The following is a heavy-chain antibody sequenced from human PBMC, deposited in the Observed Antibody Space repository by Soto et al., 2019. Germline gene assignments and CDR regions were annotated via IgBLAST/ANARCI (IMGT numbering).Heavy chain of an antibody. CDR2: IIPIFGTA. Sequence: ASVKVSCKASGGTFSSYAISCVRRAPGQGLEWMGGIIPIFGTANYAQKFQGRVTITADKSTSTAYMELSSLRSEDTAVYYCARVRVVVVPAAIRHYGMGVWGQGTTVTVSS. CDR3: ARVRVVVVPAAIRHYGMGV. D-gene: IGHD2-2*02. V-gene: IGHV1-69*06. J-gene: IGHJ6*02. CDR1: GGTFSSYA.